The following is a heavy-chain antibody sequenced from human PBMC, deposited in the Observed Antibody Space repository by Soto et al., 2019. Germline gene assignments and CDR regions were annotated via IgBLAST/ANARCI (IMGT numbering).Heavy chain of an antibody. CDR3: ARVIRGAYYNSPLDT. D-gene: IGHD3-10*01. V-gene: IGHV1-2*02. CDR2: INPYSGGA. Sequence: QVQLLQSGAEVKKPGASVKVSCKASGYTFTGYFMHWVRQAPGQGLEWMGWINPYSGGADYAQSSPGRVTMTRDTSISTVYMELSRLRFDDTAVYYCARVIRGAYYNSPLDTWGQGTVVTVSS. CDR1: GYTFTGYF. J-gene: IGHJ5*02.